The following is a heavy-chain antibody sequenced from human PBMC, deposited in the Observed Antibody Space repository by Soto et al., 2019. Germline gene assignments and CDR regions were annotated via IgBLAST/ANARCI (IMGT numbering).Heavy chain of an antibody. CDR3: ASNYADQATDY. CDR1: Y. D-gene: IGHD4-4*01. J-gene: IGHJ4*02. V-gene: IGHV1-46*01. Sequence: YRCWPQQAPGQGLEWMGIINPSGGSTSYAQKFQGRVTMTRDTSTSTVYMELSSLRSEDTAEEDCASNYADQATDYWGQGT. CDR2: INPSGGST.